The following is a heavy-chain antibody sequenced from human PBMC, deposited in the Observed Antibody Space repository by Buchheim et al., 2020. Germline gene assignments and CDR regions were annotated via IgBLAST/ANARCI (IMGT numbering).Heavy chain of an antibody. CDR1: GFTFSSYG. CDR2: IWYDGSNK. CDR3: ARWKGPYDFWSGYYTHYYYYGMDA. V-gene: IGHV3-33*01. D-gene: IGHD3-3*01. Sequence: QVQLVESGGGVVQPGRSLRLSCAASGFTFSSYGMHWVRQAPGKGLEWVAVIWYDGSNKYYADSVKGRFTISRDNFKNTLYLQMNSLRAEDTAVYYCARWKGPYDFWSGYYTHYYYYGMDAWGQGTT. J-gene: IGHJ6*02.